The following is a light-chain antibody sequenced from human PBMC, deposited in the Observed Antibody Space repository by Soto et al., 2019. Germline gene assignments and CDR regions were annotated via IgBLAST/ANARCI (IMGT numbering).Light chain of an antibody. Sequence: DIQMTQSPSSLSASVGDRVTITCRASQSISSFLNWYQQKPGKAPKLLIYAASSLQGGVPSRFSGSGSGTDFTLTISRLEPEDFAVYYCQQYVSSPWAFGQGTKVEI. J-gene: IGKJ1*01. CDR1: QSISSF. CDR3: QQYVSSPWA. CDR2: AAS. V-gene: IGKV1-39*01.